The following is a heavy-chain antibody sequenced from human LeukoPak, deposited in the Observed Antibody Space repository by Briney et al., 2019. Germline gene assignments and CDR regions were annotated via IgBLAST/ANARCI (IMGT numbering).Heavy chain of an antibody. CDR1: GDSVSSNSVT. Sequence: SQTLSLTCAISGDSVSSNSVTWNWIRQSPSRGLEWLGRTYYRSTWYNDYAVSVRGRITVNPDTSKNQFSLHLNSVTPEDTAVYYCARRLTRYDCFDPWGQGILVTVSS. D-gene: IGHD1-1*01. V-gene: IGHV6-1*01. J-gene: IGHJ5*02. CDR2: TYYRSTWYN. CDR3: ARRLTRYDCFDP.